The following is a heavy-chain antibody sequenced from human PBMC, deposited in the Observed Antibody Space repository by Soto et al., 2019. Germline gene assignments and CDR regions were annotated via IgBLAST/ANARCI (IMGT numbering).Heavy chain of an antibody. CDR1: GYTFTSYG. CDR2: ISAYNGNT. CDR3: ARLALRYFDWLPIDY. J-gene: IGHJ4*02. D-gene: IGHD3-9*01. Sequence: ASVKVSCKASGYTFTSYGISWVRQAPGQGLEWMGWISAYNGNTNYAQKLQGRVTMTTDTSTSTAYMELRSLRSDDTAVYYCARLALRYFDWLPIDYWGQGTLVTVSS. V-gene: IGHV1-18*01.